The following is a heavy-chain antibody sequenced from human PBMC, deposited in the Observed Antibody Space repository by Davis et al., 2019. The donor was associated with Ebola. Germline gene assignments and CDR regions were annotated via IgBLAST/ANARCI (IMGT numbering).Heavy chain of an antibody. CDR1: GGSVSSGSYY. CDR3: ARETYSSGWSAFDY. J-gene: IGHJ4*02. V-gene: IGHV4-61*01. D-gene: IGHD6-19*01. Sequence: SETLSLTCTVSGGSVSSGSYYWSWIRQPPGKGLEWIGYIYYSGSTNYNPSLKSRVTISVDTSKNQFSLKLSSVTAADTAVYYCARETYSSGWSAFDYWGQGTLVTVSS. CDR2: IYYSGST.